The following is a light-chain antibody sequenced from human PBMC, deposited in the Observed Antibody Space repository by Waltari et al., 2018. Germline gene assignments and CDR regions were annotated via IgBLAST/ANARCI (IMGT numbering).Light chain of an antibody. CDR2: FGS. CDR1: QGILRRDGNQL. Sequence: QGILRRDGNQLFDRYLQKPWQSPQLLIYFGSNRAAGVPDTFGGSGAGTDYTLLISRVEGEHACVYYGMQSLQTLWTFGEGTTVEIK. CDR3: MQSLQTLWT. J-gene: IGKJ1*01. V-gene: IGKV2-28*01.